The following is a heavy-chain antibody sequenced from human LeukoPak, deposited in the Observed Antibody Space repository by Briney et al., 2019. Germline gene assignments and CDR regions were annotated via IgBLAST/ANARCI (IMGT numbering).Heavy chain of an antibody. J-gene: IGHJ4*02. CDR3: ASLGY. CDR2: IYSGGST. Sequence: GGSLRLSCAVSGITVSGNYTTWVRQAPGKGLDWVSAIYSGGSTYYADSVKGRFTISRDNSKNTLYLQMNSLRPEDTAVYYCASLGYWGQGTLVTVSS. CDR1: GITVSGNY. D-gene: IGHD3-16*01. V-gene: IGHV3-66*02.